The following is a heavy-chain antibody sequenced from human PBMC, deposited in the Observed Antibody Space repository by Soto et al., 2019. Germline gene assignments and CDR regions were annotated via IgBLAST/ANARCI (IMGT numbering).Heavy chain of an antibody. CDR3: ARAEVDY. V-gene: IGHV3-74*03. J-gene: IGHJ4*02. Sequence: GESLKISCVASGFTFGNYWMHWVRQAPGKGPEWVSRMTSDGRTIQYADSVKGRFTVSRDNAKNTLYLQMNSLRAEDTAVYYCARAEVDYWGPGTLVTVSS. CDR1: GFTFGNYW. CDR2: MTSDGRTI.